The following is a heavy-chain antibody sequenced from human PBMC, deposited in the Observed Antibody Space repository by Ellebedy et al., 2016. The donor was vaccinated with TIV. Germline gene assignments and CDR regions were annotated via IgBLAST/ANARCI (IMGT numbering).Heavy chain of an antibody. CDR1: DGSVSNRGYY. V-gene: IGHV4-61*03. CDR2: IHYTGST. CDR3: AGGTHYYYGWDV. Sequence: SETLSLTXSVSDGSVSNRGYYWAWLRQPPGKGLEWIGYIHYTGSTDYNPSLKSRFSISVDTSKNHFSLIVTSVTAADTAVYFCAGGTHYYYGWDVWGQGTTVIAS. J-gene: IGHJ6*02.